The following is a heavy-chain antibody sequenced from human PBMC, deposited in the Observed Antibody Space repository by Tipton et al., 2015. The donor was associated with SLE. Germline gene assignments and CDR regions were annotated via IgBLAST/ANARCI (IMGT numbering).Heavy chain of an antibody. CDR3: TRGRDFWSGDYDYYYYYYMDV. J-gene: IGHJ6*03. CDR1: GFTFGYYA. CDR2: IRSETYGGST. D-gene: IGHD3-3*01. Sequence: SLRLSCTTSGFTFGYYAMSWVRQAPGKGPEWVSVIRSETYGGSTEYAASVKGRFTISRDDSKSIAYLQMNSLKTEDTAVYYCTRGRDFWSGDYDYYYYYYMDVWGKGTTVTVSS. V-gene: IGHV3-49*04.